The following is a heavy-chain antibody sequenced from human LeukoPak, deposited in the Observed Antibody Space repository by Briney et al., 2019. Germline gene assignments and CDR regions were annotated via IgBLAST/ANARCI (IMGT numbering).Heavy chain of an antibody. J-gene: IGHJ5*02. CDR2: IYYSGST. Sequence: SETLSLTCTVSGGSISSSSYYWGWVRQPPGKGLEWIGSIYYSGSTYYNPSLKSRVTISVDTSKNQFSLKLSSVTAADTAVYYCARRGFYIVATISVEINWFDPWGQGTLVTVSS. CDR1: GGSISSSSYY. V-gene: IGHV4-39*01. CDR3: ARRGFYIVATISVEINWFDP. D-gene: IGHD5-12*01.